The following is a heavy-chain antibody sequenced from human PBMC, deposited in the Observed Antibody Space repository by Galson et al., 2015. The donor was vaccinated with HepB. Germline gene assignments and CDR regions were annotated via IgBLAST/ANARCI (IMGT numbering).Heavy chain of an antibody. CDR3: ARGSVDTAGGAVDY. V-gene: IGHV3-64*02. D-gene: IGHD2-8*02. J-gene: IGHJ4*02. CDR1: GFAFSSYA. Sequence: SLRLSCAASGFAFSSYAMHWVRQAPGKGLQFVSAINTDGSGTYYADSVKGRFSVSRDNSKNTLYLQMGSLRTEDAAVYYCARGSVDTAGGAVDYWGQGTLLTVSS. CDR2: INTDGSGT.